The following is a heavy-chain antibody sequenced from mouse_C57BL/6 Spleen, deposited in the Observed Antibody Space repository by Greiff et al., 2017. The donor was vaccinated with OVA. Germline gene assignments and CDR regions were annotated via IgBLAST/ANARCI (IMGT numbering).Heavy chain of an antibody. CDR3: ARPGYGSSDGYAMDY. J-gene: IGHJ4*01. D-gene: IGHD1-1*01. V-gene: IGHV1-22*01. CDR1: GYTFTDYN. Sequence: EVQLQQSGPELVKPGASVKMSCKASGYTFTDYNMHWVKQSHGKSLEWIGYINPNNGGTSYNQKFKGKATLTVNKSSSTAYMELRSLTSEDSAVYYCARPGYGSSDGYAMDYWGQGTSVTVSS. CDR2: INPNNGGT.